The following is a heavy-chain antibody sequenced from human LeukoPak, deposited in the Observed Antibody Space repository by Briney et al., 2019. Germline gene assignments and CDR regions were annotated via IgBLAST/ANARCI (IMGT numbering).Heavy chain of an antibody. CDR1: GGSFSGYY. Sequence: KTSETVSLTCADYGGSFSGYYWSWIRQPPGKGLEWIGEINHSGSTNYNPSLKSRVTISVDTSKNQFSLKLSSVTAAGTAVYYCARGRLPYGGKKAFDIWGQGTMVTVSS. CDR2: INHSGST. CDR3: ARGRLPYGGKKAFDI. D-gene: IGHD4-23*01. J-gene: IGHJ3*02. V-gene: IGHV4-34*01.